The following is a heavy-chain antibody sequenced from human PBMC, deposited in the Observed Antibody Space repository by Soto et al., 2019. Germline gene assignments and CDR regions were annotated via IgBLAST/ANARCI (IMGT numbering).Heavy chain of an antibody. CDR2: IIPIFGTA. Sequence: SVKVSFKASGGTFSSYAISWVRQAPGQGLEWMGGIIPIFGTANYAQKFQGRVTITADKSTSTAYMELSSLRSEDTAVYYCARVGSQYSRSWPSNEFYYYYGMDVWGQGTTVTVSS. D-gene: IGHD6-13*01. V-gene: IGHV1-69*06. CDR3: ARVGSQYSRSWPSNEFYYYYGMDV. CDR1: GGTFSSYA. J-gene: IGHJ6*02.